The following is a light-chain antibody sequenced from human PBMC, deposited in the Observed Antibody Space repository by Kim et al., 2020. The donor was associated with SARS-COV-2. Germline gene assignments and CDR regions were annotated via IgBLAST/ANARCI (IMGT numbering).Light chain of an antibody. V-gene: IGLV1-40*01. J-gene: IGLJ3*02. CDR3: QSYDSSLSGWV. CDR1: SSNIGAGYV. CDR2: GNS. Sequence: RVTISCTGSSSNIGAGYVVHWYQQLPGTAPKLLIYGNSNRPSGVPDRFSGSKSGTSASLAITGLQAEDEADYYCQSYDSSLSGWVFGGGTQLTVL.